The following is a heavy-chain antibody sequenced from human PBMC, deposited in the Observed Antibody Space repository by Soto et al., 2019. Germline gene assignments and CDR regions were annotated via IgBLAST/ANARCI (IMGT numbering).Heavy chain of an antibody. CDR2: IDPSDSYT. J-gene: IGHJ6*02. CDR3: ARVRVGATCNYYYDQDL. V-gene: IGHV5-10-1*01. D-gene: IGHD1-26*01. CDR1: VYSFTSYW. Sequence: GESLKVSCTGSVYSFTSYWISWVRQMPGKGLEWMGRIDPSDSYTNYRPSFQGHVTISADMTIRTAYLQWSSLKASENAMYYCARVRVGATCNYYYDQDLWGQLTTVTVSS.